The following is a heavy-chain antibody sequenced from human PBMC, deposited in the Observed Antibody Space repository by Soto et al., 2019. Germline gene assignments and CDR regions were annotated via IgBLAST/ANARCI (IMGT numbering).Heavy chain of an antibody. CDR2: ISGSGGST. V-gene: IGHV3-23*01. CDR1: GFTFTSYA. Sequence: EVQLLESWGGLVQPGGSLRLSCAASGFTFTSYAMNWVRQAPGKGLEWVSVISGSGGSTYYADSVKGRFTISRDNSKNTLYLQMNSLRAEDTAVYYCAKRTTGWYFDLWGRGTLVTVSS. CDR3: AKRTTGWYFDL. J-gene: IGHJ2*01.